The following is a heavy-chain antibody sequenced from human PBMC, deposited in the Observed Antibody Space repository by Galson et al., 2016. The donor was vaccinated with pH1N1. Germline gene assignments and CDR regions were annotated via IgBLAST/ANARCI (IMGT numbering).Heavy chain of an antibody. D-gene: IGHD6-13*01. CDR3: AKVVRGSSWPSFDY. CDR1: GFTFNKYG. J-gene: IGHJ4*02. V-gene: IGHV3-30*18. CDR2: ISYDGSNK. Sequence: SLRLSCAASGFTFNKYGMHWVRQAPGKGLEWVAVISYDGSNKYYADSVKGRFTISRDDSKNMLYLQMNSLRAEDTAGYYCAKVVRGSSWPSFDYWGQGTLVTVSS.